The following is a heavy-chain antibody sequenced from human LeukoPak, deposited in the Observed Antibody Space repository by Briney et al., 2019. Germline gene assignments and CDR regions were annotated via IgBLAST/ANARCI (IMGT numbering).Heavy chain of an antibody. D-gene: IGHD6-19*01. CDR1: GYTFTSYA. J-gene: IGHJ6*03. CDR2: INTNTGNP. Sequence: ASVTVSCKASGYTFTSYAMNWVRQAPGQGLEWMGWINTNTGNPTYAQGFTGRFVFSLDTSVSTAYLQISSLKAEDTAVYYCARLFRGWYIYYYYYMDVWGKGTTVTVSS. V-gene: IGHV7-4-1*02. CDR3: ARLFRGWYIYYYYYMDV.